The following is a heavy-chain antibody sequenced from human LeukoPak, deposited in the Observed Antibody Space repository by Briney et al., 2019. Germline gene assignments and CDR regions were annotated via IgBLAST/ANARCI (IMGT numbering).Heavy chain of an antibody. V-gene: IGHV1-18*01. Sequence: GASVKVSLKASGYTFTSYGISWVRQAPGQGLERMGWISAYNGNTNYAQKLQGRVTMTTDSSTSTAYMELRILRSYATAVYYCARQYYDYVWGYGAFDIWGQGTMVTVSS. CDR1: GYTFTSYG. CDR3: ARQYYDYVWGYGAFDI. J-gene: IGHJ3*02. D-gene: IGHD3-16*01. CDR2: ISAYNGNT.